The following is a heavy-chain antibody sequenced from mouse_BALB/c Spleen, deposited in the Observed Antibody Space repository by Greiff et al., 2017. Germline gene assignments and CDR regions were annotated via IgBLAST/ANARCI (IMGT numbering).Heavy chain of an antibody. CDR3: ARDRDYYGSSYKAMDY. J-gene: IGHJ4*01. CDR1: GFTFSSYG. V-gene: IGHV5-6-3*01. D-gene: IGHD1-1*01. Sequence: EVKLVESGGGLVQPGGSLKLSCAASGFTFSSYGMSWVRQTPDKRLELVATINSNGGSTYYPDSVKGRFTISRDNAKNTLYLQMSSLKSEDTAMYYCARDRDYYGSSYKAMDYWGQGTSVTVSS. CDR2: INSNGGST.